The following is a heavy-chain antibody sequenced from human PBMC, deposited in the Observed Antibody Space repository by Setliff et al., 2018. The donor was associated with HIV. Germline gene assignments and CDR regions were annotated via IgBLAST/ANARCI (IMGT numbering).Heavy chain of an antibody. Sequence: SETLSLTCTVSGGSISSGGYYWSWIRQPPGKGLEWIGEINHSGTTNYNASLNRRVTISVDTSKNQFSLKLGSVTAADTAMYYCARGLGEMGTKIGNYFDYWGQGTLVTVSS. CDR3: ARGLGEMGTKIGNYFDY. V-gene: IGHV4-39*07. CDR2: INHSGTT. J-gene: IGHJ4*02. D-gene: IGHD1-1*01. CDR1: GGSISSGGYY.